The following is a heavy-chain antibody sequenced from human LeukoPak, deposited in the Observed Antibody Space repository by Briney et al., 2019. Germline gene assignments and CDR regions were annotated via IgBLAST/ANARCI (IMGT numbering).Heavy chain of an antibody. CDR1: GFTFSDYY. CDR3: ARASSGYYRSPWDHFDY. Sequence: KPGGSLRLSCAASGFTFSDYYMSWIRQAPGKGLEWVSYISSSGSTIYYADSVKGRFTISRDNAKNSLYLQMNSLRAEDTAVYYCARASSGYYRSPWDHFDYWGQGTLVTVSS. D-gene: IGHD3-22*01. J-gene: IGHJ4*02. CDR2: ISSSGSTI. V-gene: IGHV3-11*04.